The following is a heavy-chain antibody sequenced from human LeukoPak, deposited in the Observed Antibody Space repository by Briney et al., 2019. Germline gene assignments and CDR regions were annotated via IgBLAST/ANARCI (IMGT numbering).Heavy chain of an antibody. V-gene: IGHV1-8*01. CDR1: GYTFTSYD. CDR3: PRGRRSTRVLPY. CDR2: MNPNSGNT. Sequence: ASVKVSCKASGYTFTSYDINWVRQATGQGLEWMGWMNPNSGNTGYAQKFQGRVTMTRNTSIRRAYMELRSLRSEDTAMSYCPRGRRSTRVLPYWGQGTLVPVSS. J-gene: IGHJ4*02. D-gene: IGHD1-14*01.